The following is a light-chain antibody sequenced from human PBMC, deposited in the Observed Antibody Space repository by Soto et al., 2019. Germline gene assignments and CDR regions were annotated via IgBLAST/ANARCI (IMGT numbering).Light chain of an antibody. J-gene: IGKJ4*01. CDR2: GAS. V-gene: IGKV3-20*01. CDR1: QSVSSSY. CDR3: QQHGSSPRT. Sequence: EIVLTQSPGTLSLSPGERATLSCRASQSVSSSYLAWYQQKPGQAPRLLSYGASSRATGIPDRFSGSGSGTDFTLTISRLEPEDFGVYYCQQHGSSPRTFGGGTNVEIK.